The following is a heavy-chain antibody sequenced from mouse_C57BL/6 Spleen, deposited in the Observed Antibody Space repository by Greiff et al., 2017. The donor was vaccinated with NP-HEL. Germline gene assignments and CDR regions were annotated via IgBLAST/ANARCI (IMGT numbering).Heavy chain of an antibody. V-gene: IGHV1-59*01. D-gene: IGHD2-3*01. Sequence: VQLQQPGAELVRPGTSVKLSCKASGYTFTSYWMHWVKQRPGQGLEWIGVIDPSDSYTNYNQKFKGKATLTVDTSSSTAYMQLSSLTSEDSAVYYCARDGSLFADWGQGTLVTVSA. CDR2: IDPSDSYT. CDR3: ARDGSLFAD. CDR1: GYTFTSYW. J-gene: IGHJ3*01.